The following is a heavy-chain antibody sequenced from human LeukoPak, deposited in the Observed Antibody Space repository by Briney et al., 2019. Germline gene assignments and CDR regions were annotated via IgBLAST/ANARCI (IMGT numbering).Heavy chain of an antibody. CDR1: GFTFSSYA. Sequence: GGSLRLSCAASGFTFSSYAMSWVRQAPGKGLEWVSAVSGSGGSTYYADSVKGRFTISRDNSKNTLYLQMNSLRAEDTAVYYCAKDPGSGWAEYFQHWGQGTLVTVSS. J-gene: IGHJ1*01. CDR3: AKDPGSGWAEYFQH. D-gene: IGHD6-19*01. V-gene: IGHV3-23*01. CDR2: VSGSGGST.